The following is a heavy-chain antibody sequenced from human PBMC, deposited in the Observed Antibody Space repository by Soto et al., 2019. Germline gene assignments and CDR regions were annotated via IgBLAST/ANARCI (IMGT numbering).Heavy chain of an antibody. CDR1: GGSISSSSYY. J-gene: IGHJ4*02. CDR2: IYYSGST. D-gene: IGHD5-12*01. CDR3: ASAPGGYNSEYYFDY. Sequence: PSETLSLTCTVSGGSISSSSYYWGWIRQPPGKGLEWIGSIYYSGSTYYNPSLKSRVTISVDTSKNQFSLKLSSVTAADTALYYCASAPGGYNSEYYFDYWAQGPLATVSS. V-gene: IGHV4-39*01.